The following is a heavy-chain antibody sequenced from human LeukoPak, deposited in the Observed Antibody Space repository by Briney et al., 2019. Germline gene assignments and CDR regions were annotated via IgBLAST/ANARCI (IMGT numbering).Heavy chain of an antibody. CDR3: VRSPAPYSSGWVYYYYGMDV. D-gene: IGHD6-19*01. Sequence: SETLSLTCAVYGGSFSGYYWSWIRQPPGKGLEWIGEINHSGSTNYNPSLKSRVTISVDTSKNQFSLKLSSVTAADTAVYYCVRSPAPYSSGWVYYYYGMDVWGQGTTVTVSS. V-gene: IGHV4-34*01. CDR2: INHSGST. CDR1: GGSFSGYY. J-gene: IGHJ6*02.